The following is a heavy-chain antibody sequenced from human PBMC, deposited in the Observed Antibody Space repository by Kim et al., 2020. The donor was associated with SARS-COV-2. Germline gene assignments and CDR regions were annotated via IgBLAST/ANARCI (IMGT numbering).Heavy chain of an antibody. J-gene: IGHJ2*01. CDR3: ARCGGVTVVANWYFDL. CDR2: INPSGGST. Sequence: ASVKVSCKASGYTFTSYYMHWVRQALGQGLEWMGIINPSGGSTSYAQKFQGRVTMTRDTSTSTVYMELSSLRSEDTAVYYCARCGGVTVVANWYFDLWGRGTLVTVSS. CDR1: GYTFTSYY. V-gene: IGHV1-46*01. D-gene: IGHD2-15*01.